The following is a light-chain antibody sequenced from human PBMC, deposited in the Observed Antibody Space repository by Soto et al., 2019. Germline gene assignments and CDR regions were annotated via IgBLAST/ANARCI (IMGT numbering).Light chain of an antibody. V-gene: IGLV3-21*04. CDR3: QVWDISRIYPVV. J-gene: IGLJ2*01. Sequence: SYELTQPPSVSVAPGKTARITCGGSNIGSKSVHWYQQKPGRAPVLVIYYDSDRPSGIPERLSGSKSGNTATLTISRVEAGDEADYYCQVWDISRIYPVVFGGGTKLTVL. CDR1: NIGSKS. CDR2: YDS.